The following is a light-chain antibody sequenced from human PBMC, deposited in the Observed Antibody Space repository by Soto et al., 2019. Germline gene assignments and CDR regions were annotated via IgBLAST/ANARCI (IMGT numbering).Light chain of an antibody. V-gene: IGKV3-11*01. CDR2: DAS. Sequence: EIVLTQSPATLSFSAGEGATLSFRASQSVSSYLAWYQQKPGQAPRLLIYDASNRATGIPARFSGSGSGTDFTLTISSLEPEDFAVYYCQQRSDWPRTFGQATKVDI. J-gene: IGKJ1*01. CDR3: QQRSDWPRT. CDR1: QSVSSY.